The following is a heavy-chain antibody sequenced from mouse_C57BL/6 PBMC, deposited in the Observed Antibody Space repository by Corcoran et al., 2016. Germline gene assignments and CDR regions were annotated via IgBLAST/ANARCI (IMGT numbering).Heavy chain of an antibody. Sequence: QIKLVQSGPELKKPGETVQISCKASGYTFTTYGMSWVKQAPGKGLKWMGWINTYSGVPTYADDFKGRFAFSLETSASTAYLQINNLKNEDTATYFCARAEGAYWGQGTLVTVSA. J-gene: IGHJ3*01. CDR2: INTYSGVP. CDR3: ARAEGAY. CDR1: GYTFTTYG. V-gene: IGHV9-3*01.